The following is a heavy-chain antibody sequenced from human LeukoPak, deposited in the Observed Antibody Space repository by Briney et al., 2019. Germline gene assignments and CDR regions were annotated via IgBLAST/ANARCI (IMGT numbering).Heavy chain of an antibody. CDR1: GYTFTSHY. CDR2: INPSGGST. J-gene: IGHJ5*02. Sequence: ASVKVSCKASGYTFTSHYMHWVRQAPGQGLEWMGIINPSGGSTSYAQKFQGRVTMTRDTSTSTVYMELSSLRSEDTAVYYCARDRELEPRVSDHFDPWGQGTLVTVSS. V-gene: IGHV1-46*01. CDR3: ARDRELEPRVSDHFDP. D-gene: IGHD1-1*01.